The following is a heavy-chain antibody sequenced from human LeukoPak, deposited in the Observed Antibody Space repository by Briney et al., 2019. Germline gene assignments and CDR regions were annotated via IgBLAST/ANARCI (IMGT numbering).Heavy chain of an antibody. CDR2: IKSKTDGGTT. Sequence: PGGSLRLSCAASGFTFSSYAMSWVRQAPGKGLEWVGRIKSKTDGGTTDYAAPVKGRFTISRDDSNNTLYLQMNSLKTEDTAVYYCARYDYSNPWGQGTLVTVSS. CDR1: GFTFSSYA. CDR3: ARYDYSNP. D-gene: IGHD4-11*01. J-gene: IGHJ5*02. V-gene: IGHV3-15*01.